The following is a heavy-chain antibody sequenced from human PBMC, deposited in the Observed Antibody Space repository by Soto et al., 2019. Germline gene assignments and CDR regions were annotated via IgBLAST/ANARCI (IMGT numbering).Heavy chain of an antibody. D-gene: IGHD1-1*01. J-gene: IGHJ4*02. CDR3: ARDGVSSTDYTWNYGTYFDY. V-gene: IGHV3-30-3*01. Sequence: PVGSLRLSCAASGFTFSSYAMHWVRQAPGKGLEWVAVISYDGSNKYYADSVKGRFTISRDSSSQTLYLQMNSLRPDDTAMYYCARDGVSSTDYTWNYGTYFDYWGPGALVTVSS. CDR2: ISYDGSNK. CDR1: GFTFSSYA.